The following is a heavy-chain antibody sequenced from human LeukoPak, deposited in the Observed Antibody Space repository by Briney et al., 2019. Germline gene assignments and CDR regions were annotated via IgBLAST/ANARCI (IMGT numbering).Heavy chain of an antibody. CDR3: ARGAKYNSGWPYFDY. Sequence: SETLSLTCTVSGGSISSYYWTWIRQPPGKGLEWIGCMSYSGSTYYNPSLKSRVTISVDTSKNQFSLNLSSVTAADTAVYFCARGAKYNSGWPYFDYWGQGTLLTVSS. CDR2: MSYSGST. V-gene: IGHV4-59*01. CDR1: GGSISSYY. D-gene: IGHD6-19*01. J-gene: IGHJ4*02.